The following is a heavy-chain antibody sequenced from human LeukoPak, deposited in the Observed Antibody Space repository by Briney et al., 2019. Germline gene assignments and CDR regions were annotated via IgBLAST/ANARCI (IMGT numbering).Heavy chain of an antibody. J-gene: IGHJ4*02. V-gene: IGHV3-30*02. D-gene: IGHD1-26*01. CDR1: GFTFSSSG. Sequence: PGGSLRLSCAASGFTFSSSGMHWVRQAPGKGLEWVAYIRYDGGIKHHADSVKGRFTVSRDNSENTLYLQMNSLRPEDTAVYYCTKPASGTARERFEYWGQGTPVTVSS. CDR2: IRYDGGIK. CDR3: TKPASGTARERFEY.